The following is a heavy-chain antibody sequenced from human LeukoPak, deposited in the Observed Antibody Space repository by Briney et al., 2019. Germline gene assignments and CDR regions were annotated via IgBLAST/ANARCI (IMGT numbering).Heavy chain of an antibody. Sequence: GGSLRLSCAASGFTFSSYAMSWVRQAPGKGLEWVSAISGSGGSTYYADSVKGRFTISRGNSKNTLYLQMNSLRAEDTAVYYCAKVAKGWIGEEYYFDYWGQGTLVTVSS. D-gene: IGHD3-10*01. CDR1: GFTFSSYA. CDR3: AKVAKGWIGEEYYFDY. V-gene: IGHV3-23*01. J-gene: IGHJ4*02. CDR2: ISGSGGST.